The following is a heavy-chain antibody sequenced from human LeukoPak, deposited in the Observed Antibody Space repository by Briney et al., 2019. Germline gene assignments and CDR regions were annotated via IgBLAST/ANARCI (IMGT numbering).Heavy chain of an antibody. CDR3: ARARTRRLGYCSSTSCYGNWFDP. V-gene: IGHV4-59*01. D-gene: IGHD2-2*01. CDR2: IYYSGST. Sequence: SETLSLTCTVSGGSISSYYWSWIRQPPGKGLEWIGYIYYSGSTNYSPSLKTRVTISVDTSKNQFSLKLSSVTAADTAVYYCARARTRRLGYCSSTSCYGNWFDPWGLGTLVTVSS. CDR1: GGSISSYY. J-gene: IGHJ5*02.